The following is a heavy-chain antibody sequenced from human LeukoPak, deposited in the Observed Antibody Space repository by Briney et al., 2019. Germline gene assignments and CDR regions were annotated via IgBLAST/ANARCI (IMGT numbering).Heavy chain of an antibody. J-gene: IGHJ4*02. CDR3: AREASGYDLLYFDY. V-gene: IGHV1-2*02. D-gene: IGHD5-12*01. CDR2: INPNSGGT. CDR1: GYTFTGYY. Sequence: ASVKVSCKASGYTFTGYYMHWVRQAPGQGLEWMGWINPNSGGTNYAQRFQGRVTMTRDTSISTAYMELSRLRSDDTAVYYCAREASGYDLLYFDYWGQGTLVTVSS.